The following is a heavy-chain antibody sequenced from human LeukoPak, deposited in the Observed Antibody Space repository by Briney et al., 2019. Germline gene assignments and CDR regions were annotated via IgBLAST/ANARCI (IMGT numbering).Heavy chain of an antibody. D-gene: IGHD2-2*01. CDR3: ARVGCSSTSCYRYWFDP. Sequence: SETLSLTCAVSGVSISSSNWWSWVRQPPGKGLEWIGEIYHSGSTNYNPTLKSRVTISVDKSKNQFSLKLSSVTAADTAVYYCARVGCSSTSCYRYWFDPWGQGTLVTVSS. CDR2: IYHSGST. CDR1: GVSISSSNW. V-gene: IGHV4-4*02. J-gene: IGHJ5*02.